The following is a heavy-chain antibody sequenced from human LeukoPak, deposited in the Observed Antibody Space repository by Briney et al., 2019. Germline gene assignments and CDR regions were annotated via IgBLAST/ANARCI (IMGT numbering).Heavy chain of an antibody. CDR3: ARRHGDY. Sequence: GASVKVSCKASGYTFTGYSIHWVRQAPGQGLEWMGSINPKNGGTDYAQNFQDRVTMTADTSIGTVYMEMSSLMLNDTATYYCARRHGDYWGQGALVTVSS. CDR2: INPKNGGT. CDR1: GYTFTGYS. V-gene: IGHV1-2*02. J-gene: IGHJ4*02.